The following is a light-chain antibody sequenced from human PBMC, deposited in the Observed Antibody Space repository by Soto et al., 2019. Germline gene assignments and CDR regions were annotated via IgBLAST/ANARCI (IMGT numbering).Light chain of an antibody. CDR1: QSISTF. J-gene: IGKJ2*01. V-gene: IGKV1-39*01. CDR3: QQSYSSPRT. CDR2: GAS. Sequence: DIQMTQSPPSLSASGGDRVTITCRASQSISTFLNWYQQKPGKAPKVVIYGASSLQSGVPSRFSGSGSGTDFTLTISSLQPEDFAIYYCQQSYSSPRTLGQRTKLEIK.